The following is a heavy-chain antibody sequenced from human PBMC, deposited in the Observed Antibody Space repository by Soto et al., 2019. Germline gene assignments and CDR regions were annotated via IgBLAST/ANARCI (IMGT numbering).Heavy chain of an antibody. V-gene: IGHV4-59*08. J-gene: IGHJ4*01. CDR3: ARQNYGSGITDFAY. D-gene: IGHD3-10*01. CDR2: IYHSGTT. Sequence: GKGLEWLGYIYHSGTTNYNPSLMSRVTISVDTSKNQFSLKLNSMTAADTALYYCARQNYGSGITDFAYWGHGTPVTVSA.